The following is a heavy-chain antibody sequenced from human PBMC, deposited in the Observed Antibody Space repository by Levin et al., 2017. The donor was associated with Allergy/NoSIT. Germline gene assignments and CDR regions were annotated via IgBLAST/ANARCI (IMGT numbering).Heavy chain of an antibody. D-gene: IGHD3-22*01. V-gene: IGHV3-21*01. CDR3: ASWAMYHYDRSAFDYFYYAMDV. J-gene: IGHJ6*02. Sequence: NPGESLKISCAASGILFSSYDMNWVRQAPGKGLEWVSSISAGGNYIYYADSVKGRFTISRDNAKNLLFLQMNSLRAEDTAVYYCASWAMYHYDRSAFDYFYYAMDVWGQGTTVTVSS. CDR2: ISAGGNYI. CDR1: GILFSSYD.